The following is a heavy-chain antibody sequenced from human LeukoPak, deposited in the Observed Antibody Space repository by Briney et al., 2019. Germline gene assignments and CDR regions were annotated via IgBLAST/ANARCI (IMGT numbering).Heavy chain of an antibody. CDR3: VGATIASAGFSFDY. V-gene: IGHV4-59*11. CDR1: GASISRHY. D-gene: IGHD6-13*01. Sequence: SETLSLTCTVSGASISRHYWTWIRQSPGKGLEWIGYVYYLGSSNYNPSLSSRVTISLDKSKNQFSLTLTSVTAADTALYYCVGATIASAGFSFDYWSQGTLVTVSS. CDR2: VYYLGSS. J-gene: IGHJ4*02.